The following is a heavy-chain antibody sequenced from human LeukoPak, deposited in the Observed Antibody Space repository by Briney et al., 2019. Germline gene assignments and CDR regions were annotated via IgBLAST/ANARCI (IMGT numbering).Heavy chain of an antibody. CDR1: GFTFSSYG. Sequence: GRSLRLSCAASGFTFSSYGMHWVRQAPGKGLEWVAVISYDGSNKYYADSVKGRFTISRDNSKNTLYLQMNSLRAEDTAVYYCAREGITNWGFDYWGQGTLVTVSS. CDR2: ISYDGSNK. D-gene: IGHD7-27*01. V-gene: IGHV3-30*03. CDR3: AREGITNWGFDY. J-gene: IGHJ4*02.